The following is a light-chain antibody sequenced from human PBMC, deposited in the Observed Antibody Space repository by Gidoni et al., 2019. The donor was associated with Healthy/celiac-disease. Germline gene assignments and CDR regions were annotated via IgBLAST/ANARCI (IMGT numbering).Light chain of an antibody. Sequence: DIVMTQSQDSLAVSLGERATINGKSRQSVLYSSNNKNYLAWYQQKPGQPPKLLIYWASTRESGVPDRFSGSGSGTDFTLSISSLQAEDVAVYYCQQYYSTPYTFGQGTKLEIK. CDR1: QSVLYSSNNKNY. J-gene: IGKJ2*01. CDR3: QQYYSTPYT. CDR2: WAS. V-gene: IGKV4-1*01.